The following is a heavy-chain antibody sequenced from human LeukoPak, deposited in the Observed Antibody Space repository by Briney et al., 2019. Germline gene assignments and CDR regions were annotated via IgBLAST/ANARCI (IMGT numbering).Heavy chain of an antibody. CDR1: GYTFTGYY. V-gene: IGHV1-2*02. D-gene: IGHD2-15*01. Sequence: ASVKVSCKASGYTFTGYYMHWVRQASGQGLEWMGWINPNSGGTNYAQKFQGRVTMTRDTSISTAYMELSRLRSDDTAVYYCARYAVVVAGPQFDPWGQGTLVTVSS. CDR2: INPNSGGT. J-gene: IGHJ5*02. CDR3: ARYAVVVAGPQFDP.